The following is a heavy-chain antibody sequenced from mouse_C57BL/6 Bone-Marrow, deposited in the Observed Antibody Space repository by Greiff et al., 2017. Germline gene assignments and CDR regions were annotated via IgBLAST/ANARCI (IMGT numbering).Heavy chain of an antibody. V-gene: IGHV5-6*01. Sequence: VQLVESGGDLVKPGGSLKLSCAASGFTFSSYGMSWVRQTPDKRLEWVATISSGGSYTYYPDSVKGRFTISRDNAKNTLYLQMSSLKSEDTAMYYCARGITGGNYRWYFDVWGTGTTVTVSS. J-gene: IGHJ1*03. D-gene: IGHD1-1*02. CDR2: ISSGGSYT. CDR1: GFTFSSYG. CDR3: ARGITGGNYRWYFDV.